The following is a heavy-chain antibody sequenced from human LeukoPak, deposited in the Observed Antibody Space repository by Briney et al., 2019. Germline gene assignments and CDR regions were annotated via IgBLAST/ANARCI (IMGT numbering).Heavy chain of an antibody. D-gene: IGHD4-17*01. CDR1: GFTFSSYS. V-gene: IGHV3-21*01. Sequence: GGSLRLSCAASGFTFSSYSMNWVRQAPGKGLEWVSSISSSSGYIYYADSLKGRFTISRDNAKNSLYLQMNSLRAEDTAVYYCARDLGGDLFDYWGQGTLVTVSS. CDR3: ARDLGGDLFDY. J-gene: IGHJ4*02. CDR2: ISSSSGYI.